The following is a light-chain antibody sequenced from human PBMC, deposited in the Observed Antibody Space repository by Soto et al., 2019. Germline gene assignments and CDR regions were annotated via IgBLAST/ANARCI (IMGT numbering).Light chain of an antibody. Sequence: QSVLIQPPSASGAPGEEVTISCSGGRSNIGSHRVNWYQQLPGAAPKVVVFANNERASGVPDRISGSKSGASASLAISGLQSEDEDDYYCASWDDSLTGHLVFGGGTKLTVL. CDR2: ANN. J-gene: IGLJ2*01. CDR1: RSNIGSHR. CDR3: ASWDDSLTGHLV. V-gene: IGLV1-44*01.